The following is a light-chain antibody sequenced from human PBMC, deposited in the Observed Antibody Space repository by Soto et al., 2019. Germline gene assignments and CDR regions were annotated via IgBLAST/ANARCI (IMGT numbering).Light chain of an antibody. Sequence: IVLAQSPGTLSLSPGEGATLSCRASQNIGTYLAWYQHKPGQAPSVLIFGASTRANGVPDRFSGSGSGTDFTLTISSLQPEDFATYYCQQSYSTPRTFGQGTKVDIK. CDR3: QQSYSTPRT. V-gene: IGKV3-11*01. J-gene: IGKJ1*01. CDR2: GAS. CDR1: QNIGTY.